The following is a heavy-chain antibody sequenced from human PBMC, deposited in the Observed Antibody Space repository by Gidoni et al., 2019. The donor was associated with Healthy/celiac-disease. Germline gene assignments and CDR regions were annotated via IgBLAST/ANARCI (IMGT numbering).Heavy chain of an antibody. D-gene: IGHD3-22*01. J-gene: IGHJ3*02. Sequence: QVQLVASGGAVVKHGRSLRLSCAASGFTFSRYGMHWVRQAPGKGLEWVAVIWYDGSNKYYADSVKGRFTISRDNSKNTLYLQMNSLRAEDTAVYYCARGGTYYYDSSGYGYAFDIWGQGTMVTVSS. CDR3: ARGGTYYYDSSGYGYAFDI. V-gene: IGHV3-33*01. CDR1: GFTFSRYG. CDR2: IWYDGSNK.